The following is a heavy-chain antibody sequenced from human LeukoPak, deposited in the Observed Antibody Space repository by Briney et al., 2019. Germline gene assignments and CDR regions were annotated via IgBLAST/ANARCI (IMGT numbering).Heavy chain of an antibody. CDR1: SGSFSGYY. Sequence: SETLSLTCAVYSGSFSGYYWSWIRQPPGKGLEWIGEINHSGSTNYNPSLKSRVTISVDTSKNQFSLKLSSVTAADTAVYYCAGTAAGLYYFDYWGQGTLVTVSS. CDR3: AGTAAGLYYFDY. CDR2: INHSGST. V-gene: IGHV4-34*01. D-gene: IGHD6-13*01. J-gene: IGHJ4*02.